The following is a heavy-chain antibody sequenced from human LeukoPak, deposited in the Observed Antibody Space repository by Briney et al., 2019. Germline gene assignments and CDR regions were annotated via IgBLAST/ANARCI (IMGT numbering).Heavy chain of an antibody. CDR3: ARDQCSGGSCWFDP. CDR2: IYHSGST. Sequence: MPSETLSLTCTVSGYSISSGYYWGWIRQPPGKGLEWIGIIYHSGSTYYNPPLKSRVTISVDTSKNQFSLNLSSVTAADTAVYYCARDQCSGGSCWFDPWGQGTLVTVSS. D-gene: IGHD2-15*01. J-gene: IGHJ5*02. CDR1: GYSISSGYY. V-gene: IGHV4-38-2*02.